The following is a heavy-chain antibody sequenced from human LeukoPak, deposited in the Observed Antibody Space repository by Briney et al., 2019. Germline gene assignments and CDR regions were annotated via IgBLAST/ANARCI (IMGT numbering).Heavy chain of an antibody. J-gene: IGHJ5*02. CDR2: ITHSGTT. V-gene: IGHV4-34*01. D-gene: IGHD3-10*01. CDR3: ARRGPYYYGSGSHEWFDP. CDR1: GGSFGGYY. Sequence: SETLSLTCAVYGGSFGGYYWSWIRQPPGKGLEWLGEITHSGTTNYNPSFKSRVTISVDTSKNQVSLKLSSVTAADTAVYYCARRGPYYYGSGSHEWFDPWGQGTLVTVSS.